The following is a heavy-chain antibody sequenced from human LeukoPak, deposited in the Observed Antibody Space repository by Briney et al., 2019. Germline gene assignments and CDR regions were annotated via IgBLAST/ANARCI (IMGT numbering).Heavy chain of an antibody. CDR1: GFTFSSYA. CDR2: ISGSGGST. J-gene: IGHJ4*02. D-gene: IGHD4-17*01. CDR3: ARINDYGDYVPFDY. V-gene: IGHV3-23*01. Sequence: GGSLRLSCAASGFTFSSYAMSWVRQAPGKGLEWVSAISGSGGSTYYADSVKGRFTISRDNAKNSLYLQMNSLRDEDTAVYYCARINDYGDYVPFDYWGQGTLVTVSS.